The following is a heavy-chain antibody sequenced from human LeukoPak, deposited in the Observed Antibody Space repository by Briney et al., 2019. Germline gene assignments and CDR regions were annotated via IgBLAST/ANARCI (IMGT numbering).Heavy chain of an antibody. CDR3: ARDLSGITGTTGYFDY. CDR1: GGSISSYY. V-gene: IGHV4-4*07. D-gene: IGHD1-7*01. Sequence: SETLSLTCTASGGSISSYYWSWIRQPAGKGLEWIGRIYTSGSTNYNPSLKSRVTISVDKSKNQFSLKLSSVTAADTAVYYCARDLSGITGTTGYFDYWGQGTLVTVSS. CDR2: IYTSGST. J-gene: IGHJ4*02.